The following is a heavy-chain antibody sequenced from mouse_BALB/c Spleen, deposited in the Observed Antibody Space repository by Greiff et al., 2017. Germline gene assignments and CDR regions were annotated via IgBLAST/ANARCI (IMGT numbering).Heavy chain of an antibody. J-gene: IGHJ2*01. Sequence: VQLQQSGAELVRSGASVKLSCTASGFNIHDYYMHWVKQRPEQGLEWIGWIDPENGDTEYAPKFQGKATMTADTSSNTAYLQLSSLTSEDTAVYYCNYGNYGNYMDDWGQGNTLT. CDR2: IDPENGDT. CDR3: NYGNYGNYMDD. V-gene: IGHV14-4*02. CDR1: GFNIHDYY. D-gene: IGHD2-1*01.